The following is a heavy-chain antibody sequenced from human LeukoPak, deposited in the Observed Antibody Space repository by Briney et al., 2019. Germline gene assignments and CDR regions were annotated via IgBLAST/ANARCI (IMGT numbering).Heavy chain of an antibody. V-gene: IGHV4-59*08. D-gene: IGHD6-19*01. J-gene: IGHJ4*02. Sequence: PSETLSLTCTVSGGSISSYYWSWIRQPPVKGLEWIGYIYYSGSTNTNPSLKSRVTISVDTSKNQFSLKLSSVTAADTAVYYCARLSAVAGGDYWGQGTLVTVSS. CDR3: ARLSAVAGGDY. CDR1: GGSISSYY. CDR2: IYYSGST.